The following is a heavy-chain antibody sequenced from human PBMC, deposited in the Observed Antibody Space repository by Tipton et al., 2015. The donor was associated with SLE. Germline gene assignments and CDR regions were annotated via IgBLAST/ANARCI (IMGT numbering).Heavy chain of an antibody. Sequence: LRLSCAVYGGSFSGYYWSWIRQPPGKGLEWIGEINHSGSTNYNPSLKSRVTISVDTSKNQFSLKLSSVTAADTAVYYCARAVYSGWYENGAFDIWGQGTMVTVSS. D-gene: IGHD6-19*01. CDR3: ARAVYSGWYENGAFDI. CDR2: INHSGST. J-gene: IGHJ3*02. V-gene: IGHV4-34*01. CDR1: GGSFSGYY.